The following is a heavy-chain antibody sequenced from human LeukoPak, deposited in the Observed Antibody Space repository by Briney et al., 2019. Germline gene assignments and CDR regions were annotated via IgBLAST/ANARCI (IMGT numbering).Heavy chain of an antibody. Sequence: SETLSLTCTVSGGSISSYYWSWIRQPPGKGLEWIGYIFYSGSTNYNPSLKTRVTISVDTSKNQFSLKLTSLTAAYTAVYYCARRYCSGTSCYYGFDYWGQGILVTVSS. CDR3: ARRYCSGTSCYYGFDY. CDR2: IFYSGST. CDR1: GGSISSYY. V-gene: IGHV4-59*01. D-gene: IGHD2-2*01. J-gene: IGHJ4*02.